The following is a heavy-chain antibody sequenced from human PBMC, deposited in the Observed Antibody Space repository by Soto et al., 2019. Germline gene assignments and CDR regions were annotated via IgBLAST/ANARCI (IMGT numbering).Heavy chain of an antibody. J-gene: IGHJ5*02. Sequence: SETLSLTCTVSRSSISSYYWSWIRRPPGKGLEWIGYIYYSGSTNYNPSLKSRVTISVDTSKNQFSLKLSSVTAADTAVYYCAREITGTLNWFDPWGQGTLVTVSS. D-gene: IGHD1-20*01. CDR3: AREITGTLNWFDP. CDR1: RSSISSYY. CDR2: IYYSGST. V-gene: IGHV4-59*01.